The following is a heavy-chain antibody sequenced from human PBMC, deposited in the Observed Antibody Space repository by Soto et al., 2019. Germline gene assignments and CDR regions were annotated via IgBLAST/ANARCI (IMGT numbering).Heavy chain of an antibody. CDR1: GYSFANYW. CDR2: IYPGDSDT. V-gene: IGHV5-51*01. D-gene: IGHD4-4*01. Sequence: PGESLKISCKASGYSFANYWIGWVRQMPGKGLEWMGIIYPGDSDTRYSLSIQGQVTISADKSISTAYLQWSSLQASDTAMYYCARRPSRDDYNYAYCGQGTLVTVSS. CDR3: ARRPSRDDYNYAY. J-gene: IGHJ4*02.